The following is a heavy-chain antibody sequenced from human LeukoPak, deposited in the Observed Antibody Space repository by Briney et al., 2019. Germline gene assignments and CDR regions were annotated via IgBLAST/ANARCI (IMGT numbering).Heavy chain of an antibody. D-gene: IGHD2-21*02. Sequence: SETLSLTCTVSGGSISSSSYYWGWIRQPPGKGLEWIGSIYYSGSTYYNPSLKSRVTISVDTSKNQFSLKLSSVTAADTAVYYCAGGLLRAPHYYYYGMDVWGQGTTVTVSS. J-gene: IGHJ6*02. CDR1: GGSISSSSYY. CDR2: IYYSGST. CDR3: AGGLLRAPHYYYYGMDV. V-gene: IGHV4-39*01.